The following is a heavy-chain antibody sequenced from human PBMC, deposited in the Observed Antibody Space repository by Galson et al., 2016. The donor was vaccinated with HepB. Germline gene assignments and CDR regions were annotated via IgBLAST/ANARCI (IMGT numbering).Heavy chain of an antibody. Sequence: SETLSLTCTVSGASIRSDSHYWGWMRQPPGKRLEWIGNIYYSGITYYNPSLQSRVTMDVDTSKNQFSLRLNSVTATDTAVYYCARVFGGSYYFGATFDYWGLGTLVTVSS. J-gene: IGHJ4*02. V-gene: IGHV4-39*01. D-gene: IGHD1-26*01. CDR3: ARVFGGSYYFGATFDY. CDR2: IYYSGIT. CDR1: GASIRSDSHY.